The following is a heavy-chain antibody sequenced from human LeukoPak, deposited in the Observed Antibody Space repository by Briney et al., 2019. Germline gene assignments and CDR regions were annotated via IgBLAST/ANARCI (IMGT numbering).Heavy chain of an antibody. Sequence: GGSLRLSCAASGFTFSSYGMHWVRQAPGKGLEWVAVISYDGSNKYYADSVKGRFTISRDNSKNTLYLQMNSLRAEDTAVYYCAKAGYSSSWYAIHDAFDIWGQGTMVTVSS. V-gene: IGHV3-30*18. CDR1: GFTFSSYG. CDR3: AKAGYSSSWYAIHDAFDI. J-gene: IGHJ3*02. D-gene: IGHD6-13*01. CDR2: ISYDGSNK.